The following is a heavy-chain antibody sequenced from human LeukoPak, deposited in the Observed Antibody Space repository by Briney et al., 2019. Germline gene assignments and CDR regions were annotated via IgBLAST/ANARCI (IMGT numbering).Heavy chain of an antibody. CDR1: GFTFSSYA. CDR3: AKEFSLTSGQWLAHDAFDI. D-gene: IGHD6-19*01. J-gene: IGHJ3*02. V-gene: IGHV3-23*01. CDR2: ISGSGGST. Sequence: QTGGSLRLSCAASGFTFSSYAMSWVRQAPGKGLEWVSAISGSGGSTYYADSVKGRFTISRDNSKDTLYLQMNSLRAEDTAVYYCAKEFSLTSGQWLAHDAFDIWGQGTMVTVSS.